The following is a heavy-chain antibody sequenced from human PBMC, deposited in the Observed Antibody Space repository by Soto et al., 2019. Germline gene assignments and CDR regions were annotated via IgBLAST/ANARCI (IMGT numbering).Heavy chain of an antibody. CDR3: ARGLHSLFDY. Sequence: EVYLVESGGGLVQPGASLRLSCAASGFTFSSYWMTWVRQAPGKGLEWVANINQDGSEKYYVDSVRGRFSISRDNSKNTLYVQMTSLRAEDTAVYYCARGLHSLFDYWGQGALVNVSS. J-gene: IGHJ4*02. D-gene: IGHD2-21*01. V-gene: IGHV3-7*01. CDR1: GFTFSSYW. CDR2: INQDGSEK.